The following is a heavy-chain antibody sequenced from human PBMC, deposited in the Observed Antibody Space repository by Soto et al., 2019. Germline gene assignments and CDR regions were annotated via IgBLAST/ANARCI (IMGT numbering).Heavy chain of an antibody. Sequence: PGGSLRLSCAASGFTFSDYYMSWIRQAPGKGLEWVSYISGSGSYTNYADSVKGRLTISRDNAKKSLYLQMNSLRAEDTAVYYCARAKPEDIVVADYWGQGTLVTVSS. J-gene: IGHJ4*02. CDR1: GFTFSDYY. CDR3: ARAKPEDIVVADY. CDR2: ISGSGSYT. V-gene: IGHV3-11*06. D-gene: IGHD2-2*01.